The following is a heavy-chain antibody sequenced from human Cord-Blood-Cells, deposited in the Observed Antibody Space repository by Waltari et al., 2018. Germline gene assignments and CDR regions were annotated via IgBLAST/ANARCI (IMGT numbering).Heavy chain of an antibody. Sequence: QVQLQESGPGLVKPSGTLSLTCAVSGGSISSSNWWSWVRQPPGKGLEWIGEISHSGGTNYNPSLKSRVTISVDKSKNQFARKLSSVTAADTAVYYWARRITIFGVVIDYWGQGTLVTVSS. D-gene: IGHD3-3*01. V-gene: IGHV4-4*02. CDR1: GGSISSSNW. CDR2: ISHSGGT. CDR3: ARRITIFGVVIDY. J-gene: IGHJ4*02.